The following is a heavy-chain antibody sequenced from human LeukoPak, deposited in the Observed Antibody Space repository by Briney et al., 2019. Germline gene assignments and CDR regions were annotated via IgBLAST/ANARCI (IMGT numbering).Heavy chain of an antibody. D-gene: IGHD3-22*01. V-gene: IGHV3-66*01. CDR2: IYSGGST. J-gene: IGHJ4*02. Sequence: PGGSLRLSCTSSEFTVSNNYMNWVRQAPGKGLEWVSVIYSGGSTYYADSVKGRFTISRDNAKNSLYLQMNSLRAEDTAVYYCARGSRYYYDLDYWGQGTLVTVSS. CDR1: EFTVSNNY. CDR3: ARGSRYYYDLDY.